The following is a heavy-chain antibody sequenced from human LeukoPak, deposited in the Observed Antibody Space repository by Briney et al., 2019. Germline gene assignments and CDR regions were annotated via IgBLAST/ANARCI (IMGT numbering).Heavy chain of an antibody. Sequence: GGSLRLSCTASGFTFSRYWMSWVRQAPGKGLEWVANIKQDGSEKYYVDSVKGRFTISRDNAKNSLYLQMNSLRAEDTAVYYCARGDYYYDSSGFDYWGQGTLVTVSS. D-gene: IGHD3-22*01. CDR3: ARGDYYYDSSGFDY. CDR1: GFTFSRYW. CDR2: IKQDGSEK. J-gene: IGHJ4*02. V-gene: IGHV3-7*01.